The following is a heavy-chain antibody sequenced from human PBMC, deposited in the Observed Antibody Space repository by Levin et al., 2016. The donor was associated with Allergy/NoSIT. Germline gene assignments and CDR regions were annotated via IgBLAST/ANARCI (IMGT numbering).Heavy chain of an antibody. J-gene: IGHJ6*02. Sequence: PGKALEWIGTIFYSGTTSYNPSLKNRLSISVDTSKNQFSLRLTSVTTADTAVYYCARGLHYGWEYHYGLHVWGQGTTVTVSS. V-gene: IGHV4-30-4*01. D-gene: IGHD1-26*01. CDR3: ARGLHYGWEYHYGLHV. CDR2: IFYSGTT.